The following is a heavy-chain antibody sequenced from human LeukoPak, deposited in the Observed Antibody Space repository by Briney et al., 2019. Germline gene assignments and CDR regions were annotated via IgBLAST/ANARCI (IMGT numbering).Heavy chain of an antibody. J-gene: IGHJ4*02. CDR3: AKRGYYDSSGYYGPFDY. CDR1: GFTFSSYG. V-gene: IGHV3-23*01. Sequence: GGSLRLSCAASGFTFSSYGMSWVRQAPGKGLEWVSGISGSGGSTYYADSVKGQFTISRDSSKSTLHLQMNSLRTEDTAVYYCAKRGYYDSSGYYGPFDYWGQGTLVTVSS. D-gene: IGHD3-22*01. CDR2: ISGSGGST.